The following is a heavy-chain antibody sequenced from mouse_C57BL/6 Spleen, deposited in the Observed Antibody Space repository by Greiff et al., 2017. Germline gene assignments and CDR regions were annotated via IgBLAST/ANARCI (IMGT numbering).Heavy chain of an antibody. J-gene: IGHJ2*01. CDR3: ARSETGTRYFDY. V-gene: IGHV1-4*01. D-gene: IGHD4-1*01. CDR2: INPSSGYT. CDR1: GYTFTSYT. Sequence: QVQLQQSGAELARPGASVKMSCTASGYTFTSYTMHWVKQRPGQGLEWIGYINPSSGYTKYNQKFKDKATLTADKSSSKAYMQLSSLTSEDSAVYYCARSETGTRYFDYWGQGTTLTVSS.